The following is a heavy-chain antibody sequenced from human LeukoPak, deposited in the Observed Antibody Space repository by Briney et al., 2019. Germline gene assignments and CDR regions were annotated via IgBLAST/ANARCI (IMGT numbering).Heavy chain of an antibody. CDR2: IGGSGDFT. V-gene: IGHV3-23*01. Sequence: GGSLRLSCAASGFTFSTYAMSWVRQAPGKGLEWVSAIGGSGDFTYYAEYVRGRFTISRDNSEKTLYLQMNSLRAEDTAVYYCAKADRGWGVITKDWGRGTLVTVSA. J-gene: IGHJ4*02. CDR3: AKADRGWGVITKD. CDR1: GFTFSTYA. D-gene: IGHD3-10*01.